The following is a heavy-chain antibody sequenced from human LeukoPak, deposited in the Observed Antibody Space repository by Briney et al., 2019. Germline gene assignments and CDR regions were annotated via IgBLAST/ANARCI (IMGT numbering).Heavy chain of an antibody. CDR2: IFYSGTT. CDR1: GVSISSSDYY. V-gene: IGHV4-39*01. J-gene: IGHJ4*02. D-gene: IGHD5-12*01. Sequence: SETLSLTCTVSGVSISSSDYYWGWIRQPPGKGLEWIGSIFYSGTTYYNPSLKSRVAISVDTSKNQFSLKLSSVTAADTAVYYCARPVGYEYFDYWGQGALVTVSS. CDR3: ARPVGYEYFDY.